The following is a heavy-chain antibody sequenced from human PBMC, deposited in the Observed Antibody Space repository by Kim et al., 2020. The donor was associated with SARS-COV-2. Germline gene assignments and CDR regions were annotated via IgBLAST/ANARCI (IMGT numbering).Heavy chain of an antibody. CDR1: GYSFTTYW. CDR2: IYPGDSTT. J-gene: IGHJ5*02. D-gene: IGHD6-25*01. V-gene: IGHV5-51*01. Sequence: GESLKISCVASGYSFTTYWVGWVRQMPGKGLEWMGVIYPGDSTTYYSPSFQGQVTISADKSISTIYLQWSSLEASDTAIYYCARSTPLGGGKNWFDPWGRGTLVTVSS. CDR3: ARSTPLGGGKNWFDP.